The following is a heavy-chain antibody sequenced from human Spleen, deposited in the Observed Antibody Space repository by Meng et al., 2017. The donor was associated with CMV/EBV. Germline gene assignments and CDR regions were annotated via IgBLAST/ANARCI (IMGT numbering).Heavy chain of an antibody. V-gene: IGHV3-23*01. CDR1: GFIFSSCA. D-gene: IGHD3-3*02. J-gene: IGHJ4*02. CDR2: ISGSGSRT. Sequence: LSLTCEASGFIFSSCAMSWVRQAPGKGLEWVSGISGSGSRTYYADSVKGRFTVSRDKSMNTLSLQMNSLRAEDTAVYYCVKDPEFHFWNGYYNFDHWGQGTLVTVSS. CDR3: VKDPEFHFWNGYYNFDH.